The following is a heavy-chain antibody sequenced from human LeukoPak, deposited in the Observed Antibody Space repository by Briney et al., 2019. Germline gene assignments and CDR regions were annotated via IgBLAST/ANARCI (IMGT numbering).Heavy chain of an antibody. CDR3: ARQVVAVAGTGYFDY. CDR2: IYYSGST. Sequence: SETLSLTCTVSGGSIRSSSYYWGWIRQPPGKGLEWIGSIYYSGSTYYNASLKSRGTISVDTSKNQFSLKLNSVTAADTAVYFCARQVVAVAGTGYFDYWAREPWSPSPQ. V-gene: IGHV4-39*01. CDR1: GGSIRSSSYY. J-gene: IGHJ4*02. D-gene: IGHD6-19*01.